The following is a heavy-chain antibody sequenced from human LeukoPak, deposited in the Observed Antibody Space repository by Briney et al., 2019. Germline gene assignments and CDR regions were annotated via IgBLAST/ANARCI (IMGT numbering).Heavy chain of an antibody. D-gene: IGHD3-10*01. CDR3: VRSFDY. Sequence: GGSLRLSCAASGFTFSSYAMHWVRQAPGKGLEWVAVISYDGSNKYYADSVKGRFTISRDNSKNTLYLQMNSLRAEDMGIYYCVRSFDYWGQGTLVTVSS. CDR1: GFTFSSYA. CDR2: ISYDGSNK. J-gene: IGHJ4*02. V-gene: IGHV3-30-3*01.